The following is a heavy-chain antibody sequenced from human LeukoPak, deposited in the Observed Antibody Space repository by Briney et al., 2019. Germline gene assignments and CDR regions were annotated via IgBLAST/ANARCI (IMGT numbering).Heavy chain of an antibody. CDR1: GDSISSYY. J-gene: IGHJ5*02. V-gene: IGHV4-4*07. Sequence: PSETLSLTCTVSGDSISSYYWSWIRQPAGKGLERIGRIYASGSTNYNPSLKSRVTMSLDTSKNQFSLNLSSVTAADTAVYYCARKALPGNWFDPWGQGTLVTVSS. CDR2: IYASGST. CDR3: ARKALPGNWFDP.